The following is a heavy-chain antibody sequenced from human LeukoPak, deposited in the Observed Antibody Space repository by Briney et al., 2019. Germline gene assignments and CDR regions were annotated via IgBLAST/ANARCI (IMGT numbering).Heavy chain of an antibody. CDR2: ISANGGNT. V-gene: IGHV3-64D*06. D-gene: IGHD6-13*01. CDR1: GFTFSSCA. CDR3: VKGAMYTRDWFDP. J-gene: IGHJ5*02. Sequence: GGSLRLSCSASGFTFSSCATHWVRQAPGKGLEYVSGISANGGNTYYADSVKGRFTISRDNSRDTLYLQMSSLRTEDTAVYYCVKGAMYTRDWFDPWGQGTLVTVSS.